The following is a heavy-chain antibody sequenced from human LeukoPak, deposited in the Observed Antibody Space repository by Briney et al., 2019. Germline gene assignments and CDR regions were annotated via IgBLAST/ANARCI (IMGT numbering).Heavy chain of an antibody. V-gene: IGHV3-48*04. J-gene: IGHJ4*02. CDR3: ARGYYDFWSAYYNY. CDR1: GFTFSTYN. CDR2: ISSSSSTI. Sequence: PGGSLRLSCAASGFTFSTYNMNWVRQAPGKGLEWVSHISSSSSTIYYADSVKGRFTISRDNAKNTLYLQMNSLRAEDTAVYYCARGYYDFWSAYYNYWGQGTLVTVSS. D-gene: IGHD3-3*01.